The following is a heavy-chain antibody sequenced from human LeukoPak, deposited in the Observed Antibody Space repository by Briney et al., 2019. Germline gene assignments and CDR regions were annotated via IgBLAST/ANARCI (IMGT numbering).Heavy chain of an antibody. CDR2: INPNSGGT. Sequence: ASVKVSCKASGYTFTGYYMHWVRQAPGQGLEWMGWINPNSGGTNYAQKFQGRVTMTRDTSISTAYMELSRLRSDDTAVYYCARAETGYSGYKSRNWFDPWGQGTLVTVSS. J-gene: IGHJ5*02. D-gene: IGHD5-12*01. CDR1: GYTFTGYY. CDR3: ARAETGYSGYKSRNWFDP. V-gene: IGHV1-2*02.